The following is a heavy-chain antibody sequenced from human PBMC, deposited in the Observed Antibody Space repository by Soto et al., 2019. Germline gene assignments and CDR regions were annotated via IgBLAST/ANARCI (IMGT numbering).Heavy chain of an antibody. V-gene: IGHV4-4*07. Sequence: PAETLSLTCTVSGGSISSYYWSWIRQPAGKGLESIGRIYARGSTNYNPSLKSRVTMSVDTSKNQFSLELTSVTAADTAVYYCARDFYGGTSSGYYYYGMDVWGQGTTVTVSS. CDR1: GGSISSYY. J-gene: IGHJ6*02. CDR3: ARDFYGGTSSGYYYYGMDV. CDR2: IYARGST. D-gene: IGHD3-22*01.